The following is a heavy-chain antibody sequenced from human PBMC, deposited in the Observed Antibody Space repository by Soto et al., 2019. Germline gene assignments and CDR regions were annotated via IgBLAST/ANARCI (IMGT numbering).Heavy chain of an antibody. CDR2: IYYSGST. D-gene: IGHD6-13*01. J-gene: IGHJ5*02. CDR3: SGSSRWVGFDP. CDR1: GGSISSSSYY. V-gene: IGHV4-39*01. Sequence: SETLSLTCTVSGGSISSSSYYWGWIRQPPGKGLEWIGSIYYSGSTYYNPSLKSRVTISVDTSKNQFSLKLSSVTAADTAVYYCSGSSRWVGFDPWGQGTLVTVSS.